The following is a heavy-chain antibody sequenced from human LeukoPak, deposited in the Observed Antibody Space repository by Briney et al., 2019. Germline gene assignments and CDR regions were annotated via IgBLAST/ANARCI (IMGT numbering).Heavy chain of an antibody. V-gene: IGHV4-4*02. CDR3: ARQPPREWLVRRNKRKHFDY. Sequence: PSETLSLTCAVSGGSISSSNWWSWVRQPPGKGLEWIGEINHSGSTNYNPSLKSRVTISVDTSKNQFSLKLSSVTAADTAVYYCARQPPREWLVRRNKRKHFDYWGQGTLVTVSS. CDR2: INHSGST. J-gene: IGHJ4*02. D-gene: IGHD6-19*01. CDR1: GGSISSSNW.